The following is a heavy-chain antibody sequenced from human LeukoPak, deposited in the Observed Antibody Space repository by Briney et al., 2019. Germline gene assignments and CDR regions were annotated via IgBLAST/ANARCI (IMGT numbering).Heavy chain of an antibody. J-gene: IGHJ3*02. CDR3: VKELTPNSESSGFDAFEI. CDR2: IGSSYSTM. CDR1: GFTFSSYE. D-gene: IGHD3-22*01. V-gene: IGHV3-48*03. Sequence: GGSLRLSCAASGFTFSSYEMNWVRQAPGKGLEWVANIGSSYSTMYPDSVKGRFTISRDNAKNSLFLQMSSLRVEDTAVYYRVKELTPNSESSGFDAFEIWGQGTMVTVSS.